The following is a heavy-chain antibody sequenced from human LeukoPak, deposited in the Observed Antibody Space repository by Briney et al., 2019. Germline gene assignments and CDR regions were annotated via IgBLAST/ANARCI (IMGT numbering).Heavy chain of an antibody. Sequence: GGSLRLSCAASGFTFSSYSMNWVRQAPGKGLELVSSISSSSSYIYYADSVKGRFTISRDNAKNSLYLQMNSLRAEDTAVYYCARDVYAFEGYYMDVWGKGTTVTVSS. CDR1: GFTFSSYS. V-gene: IGHV3-21*01. CDR3: ARDVYAFEGYYMDV. D-gene: IGHD3-16*01. CDR2: ISSSSSYI. J-gene: IGHJ6*03.